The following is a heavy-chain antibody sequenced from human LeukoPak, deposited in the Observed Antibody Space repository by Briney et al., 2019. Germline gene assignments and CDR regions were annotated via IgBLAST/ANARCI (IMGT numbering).Heavy chain of an antibody. Sequence: PGGSLRLSCAASGFAFSRYGMHWVRQAPGKGLEGVALISHDGTNKNHADSVKGRFTISRDNSNNTLYLQMSSLRPDDTAVYYCARGPGALDYWGQGTLVTVFS. CDR3: ARGPGALDY. D-gene: IGHD2-2*01. J-gene: IGHJ4*02. CDR2: ISHDGTNK. V-gene: IGHV3-30*03. CDR1: GFAFSRYG.